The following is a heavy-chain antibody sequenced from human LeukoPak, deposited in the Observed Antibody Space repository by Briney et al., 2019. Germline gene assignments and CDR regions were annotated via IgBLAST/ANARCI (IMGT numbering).Heavy chain of an antibody. CDR1: GGSISSYS. V-gene: IGHV4-59*01. CDR2: IYCSADT. D-gene: IGHD6-13*01. J-gene: IGHJ6*02. Sequence: NPSETLSLTCTVSGGSISSYSWSWIRQPPGKGLEWIGYIYCSADTNYNPSLKSRITISVDTSKNQFSLNLTSVTAADTAVYYCARSRPYSSSWGYFYYGMDVWGQGTTVTVSS. CDR3: ARSRPYSSSWGYFYYGMDV.